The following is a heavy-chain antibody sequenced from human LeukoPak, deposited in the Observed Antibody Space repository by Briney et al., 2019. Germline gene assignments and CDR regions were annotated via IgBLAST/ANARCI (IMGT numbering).Heavy chain of an antibody. CDR3: ARVLTFATDY. V-gene: IGHV4-59*08. CDR2: IYYSGST. Sequence: SETLSLTCTVSGGSLTNYYWSWIRQPPGKGLDWIGHIYYSGSTNYNPSLKSRVTISLDTSKNQFSLKVISVTAADTAVYYCARVLTFATDYWGQGTLVTVSS. J-gene: IGHJ4*02. CDR1: GGSLTNYY. D-gene: IGHD2-15*01.